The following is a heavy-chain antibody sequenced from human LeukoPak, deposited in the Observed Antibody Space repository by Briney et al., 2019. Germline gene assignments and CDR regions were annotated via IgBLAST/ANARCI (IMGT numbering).Heavy chain of an antibody. CDR2: ISSSSDTI. CDR1: GFTFGPYT. CDR3: ARDLEMAPSGAFDI. Sequence: PGGSLRLSCAASGFTFGPYTMNWVRQAPGKGLEWVSYISSSSDTIYYADSVKGRFTISRDNAKNSLYLQMNSLRAEDTAVYYCARDLEMAPSGAFDIWGQGTMVIVSS. V-gene: IGHV3-48*04. D-gene: IGHD5-24*01. J-gene: IGHJ3*02.